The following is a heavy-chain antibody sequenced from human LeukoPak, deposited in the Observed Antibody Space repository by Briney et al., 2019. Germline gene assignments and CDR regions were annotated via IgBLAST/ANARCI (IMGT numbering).Heavy chain of an antibody. Sequence: GASVKVSCKASGYTFTSYGISWVRQAPGQGLEWMGIINPSGGSTSYAQKFQGRVTMTRDTSTSTVYMELSSLRSEDTAVYYCAIRPVVVVTAVEDYWGQGTLDTVSS. J-gene: IGHJ4*02. CDR2: INPSGGST. CDR3: AIRPVVVVTAVEDY. V-gene: IGHV1-46*01. D-gene: IGHD2-21*02. CDR1: GYTFTSYG.